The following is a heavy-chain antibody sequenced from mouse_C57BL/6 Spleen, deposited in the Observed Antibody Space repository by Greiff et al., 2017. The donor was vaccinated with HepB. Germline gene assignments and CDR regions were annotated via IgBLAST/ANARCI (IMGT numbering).Heavy chain of an antibody. CDR1: GFTFSSYG. J-gene: IGHJ4*01. V-gene: IGHV5-6*01. CDR2: ISSGGSYT. CDR3: ARLGVGSPFPYYAMDY. D-gene: IGHD1-1*02. Sequence: EVKLMESGGDLVKPGGSLKLSCAASGFTFSSYGMSWVRQTPDKRLEWVATISSGGSYTYYPDSVKGRFTISRDNAKNTLYLQMSSLKSEDTAMYYCARLGVGSPFPYYAMDYWGQGTSVTVSS.